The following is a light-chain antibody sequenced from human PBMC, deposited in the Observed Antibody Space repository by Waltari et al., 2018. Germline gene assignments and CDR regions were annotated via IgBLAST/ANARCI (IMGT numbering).Light chain of an antibody. J-gene: IGLJ2*01. CDR3: AAWDGSLNGVV. Sequence: QSVLTQPPSASGTPGQRVTISCSGSSSNIGTYHVNWYQHPPGAAPKLLICLNNQRPSGVPDRFSASKSGTSASLAISGLQSEDEADYYCAAWDGSLNGVVFGGGTKLTVL. V-gene: IGLV1-44*01. CDR1: SSNIGTYH. CDR2: LNN.